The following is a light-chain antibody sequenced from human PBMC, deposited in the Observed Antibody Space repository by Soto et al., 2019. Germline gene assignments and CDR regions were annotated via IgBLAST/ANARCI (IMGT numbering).Light chain of an antibody. CDR1: SSDVGSYNL. J-gene: IGLJ1*01. CDR3: CSYAGSSTYV. Sequence: QSALTQPASVSGSPGQSITISCTGTSSDVGSYNLASWYQQHPGKAPKLMIYEGSKRPSGVSNRFSGSKSGNTASLTISGLQAEDEADYYCCSYAGSSTYVFGTGTKVTVI. CDR2: EGS. V-gene: IGLV2-23*01.